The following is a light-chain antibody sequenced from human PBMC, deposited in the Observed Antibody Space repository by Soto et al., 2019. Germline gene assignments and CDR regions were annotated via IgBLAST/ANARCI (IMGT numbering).Light chain of an antibody. CDR2: DAS. CDR3: QQRSNWPPWT. J-gene: IGKJ1*01. Sequence: EIVLTQSPATLSLSPGERGTLSFRASQSVSSYLAWYQQKPGQAPRLLIYDASNRATGIPARFSGSGSGTDFTLTISSLEPEDFAVYYCQQRSNWPPWTFGQGTKV. CDR1: QSVSSY. V-gene: IGKV3-11*01.